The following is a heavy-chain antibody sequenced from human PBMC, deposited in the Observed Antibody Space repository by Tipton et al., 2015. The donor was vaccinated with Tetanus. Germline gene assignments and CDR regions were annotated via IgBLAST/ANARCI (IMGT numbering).Heavy chain of an antibody. D-gene: IGHD3-10*01. V-gene: IGHV4-31*03. CDR1: GDSLSNGDYY. CDR2: ISNSGST. Sequence: TLSLTCIVSGDSLSNGDYYWSWVRQHPGEGLEWIGYISNSGSTYYNPSLKSRVTISVDTSQKQISLKVNSVTAADTAVYYCARDRGVRGGYYYYHGMDVWGQGTTVTVSS. J-gene: IGHJ6*02. CDR3: ARDRGVRGGYYYYHGMDV.